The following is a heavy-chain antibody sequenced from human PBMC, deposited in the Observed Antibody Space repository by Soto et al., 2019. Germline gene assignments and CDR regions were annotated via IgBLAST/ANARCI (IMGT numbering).Heavy chain of an antibody. J-gene: IGHJ5*02. CDR3: ASDYLPDILTGYTFDH. V-gene: IGHV1-18*04. CDR1: GYTFTSYG. D-gene: IGHD3-9*01. Sequence: ASVKVSCKASGYTFTSYGISWVRQAPGQGLEWMGWISAYNGNTNYAQKLQGRVTMTTDTSTSTAYMELRSLRSDDTAVYYCASDYLPDILTGYTFDHWGQGTLVTAS. CDR2: ISAYNGNT.